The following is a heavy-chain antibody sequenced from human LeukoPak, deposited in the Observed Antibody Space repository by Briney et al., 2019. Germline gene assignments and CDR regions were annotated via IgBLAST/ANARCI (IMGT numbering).Heavy chain of an antibody. CDR3: ARDGGKNFRWFDP. CDR2: INHSGST. J-gene: IGHJ5*02. Sequence: PSETLSLTCAVYGGSFSGYYWSWIRQPPGKGLEWIGEINHSGSTYYNPSLKSRVTISVDRSKNQFSLKLSSVTAADTAVYYCARDGGKNFRWFDPWGQGTLVTVSS. V-gene: IGHV4-34*01. CDR1: GGSFSGYY. D-gene: IGHD3-16*01.